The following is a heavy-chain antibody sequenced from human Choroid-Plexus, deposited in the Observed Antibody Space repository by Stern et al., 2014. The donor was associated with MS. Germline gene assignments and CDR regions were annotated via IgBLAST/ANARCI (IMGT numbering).Heavy chain of an antibody. J-gene: IGHJ6*02. D-gene: IGHD3-3*01. V-gene: IGHV1-2*02. Sequence: QVQLVQSGAEVKKPGASVKVSCKTSGYIFTGYYIHWVRQAPGQGLERMACINPHTGGTKYAQKFQGRVTMSRGTSISTAYVELSSLTSDDTAVYYCARDQRGITIFGVVTDYYYLGMDVWGQGTTVTVSS. CDR2: INPHTGGT. CDR3: ARDQRGITIFGVVTDYYYLGMDV. CDR1: GYIFTGYY.